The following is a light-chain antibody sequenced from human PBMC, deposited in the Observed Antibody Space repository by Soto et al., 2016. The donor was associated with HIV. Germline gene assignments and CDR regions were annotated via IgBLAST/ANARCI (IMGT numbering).Light chain of an antibody. Sequence: DIQMTQSPSSLSASVGDTVTITCRASQDIDNYLAWFQQKPGKAPKSLIYGASTLQSGVSSKFSGSRSGTDFTPTISSLQPDDFATYYCQQYNSSPWTFGQGTKVEV. CDR2: GAS. J-gene: IGKJ1*01. CDR3: QQYNSSPWT. V-gene: IGKV1-16*02. CDR1: QDIDNY.